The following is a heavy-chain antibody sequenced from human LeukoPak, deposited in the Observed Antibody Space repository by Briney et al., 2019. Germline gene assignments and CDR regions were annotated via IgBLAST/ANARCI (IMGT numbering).Heavy chain of an antibody. CDR1: GFTVSSNF. CDR2: IYSGGST. V-gene: IGHV3-53*01. CDR3: ARVVPSTAYCGGDCYAPGAFNI. D-gene: IGHD2-21*02. J-gene: IGHJ3*02. Sequence: GGSLRLSCADAGFTVSSNFMSWFRQAPGKGLEWVSVIYSGGSTYYADSAKGRFTISRDNSKNTLYLQMNSLRAEDTAVYYCARVVPSTAYCGGDCYAPGAFNIWGQGTMVTVSS.